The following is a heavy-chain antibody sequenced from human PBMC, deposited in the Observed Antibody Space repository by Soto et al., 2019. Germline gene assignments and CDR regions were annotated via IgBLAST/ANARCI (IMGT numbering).Heavy chain of an antibody. CDR1: GYTFTSYY. CDR3: ARDREDYYDSSWYYYTPYY. CDR2: INPSGGST. J-gene: IGHJ4*02. D-gene: IGHD3-22*01. Sequence: GASVKVSCKASGYTFTSYYMHWVRQAPGKGLEWMGIINPSGGSTSYAQKFQGRVTMTRDTSTSTVYMELSSLRSEDTSVYYCARDREDYYDSSWYYYTPYYWGQGTLVTVSS. V-gene: IGHV1-46*01.